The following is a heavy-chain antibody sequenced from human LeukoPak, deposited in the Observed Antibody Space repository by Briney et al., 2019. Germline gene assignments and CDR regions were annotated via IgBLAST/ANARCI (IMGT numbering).Heavy chain of an antibody. J-gene: IGHJ4*02. CDR1: GFTFSDYY. CDR3: AKDVVAAPSRFDY. V-gene: IGHV3-11*01. Sequence: PGGSLRLSCAASGFTFSDYYMSWIRQAPGKGLEWVSYISSSGSTIYYADSVKGRFTISRDNAKNSLYLQMYSLRAEDTAVYYCAKDVVAAPSRFDYWGQGTLVTVSS. D-gene: IGHD1-26*01. CDR2: ISSSGSTI.